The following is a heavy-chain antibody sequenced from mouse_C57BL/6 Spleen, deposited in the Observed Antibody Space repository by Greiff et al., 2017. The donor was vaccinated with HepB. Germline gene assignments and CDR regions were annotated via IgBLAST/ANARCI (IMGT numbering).Heavy chain of an antibody. D-gene: IGHD2-3*01. Sequence: VQLQQSGPELVKPGASVKISCKASGYAFSSSWMNWVKQRPGKGLEWIGRIYPGDGDTNYNGKFKGKATLTADKSSSTAYMQLSSLTSEDSAVYFCARSGDGYYGWYYFDYWGQGTTLTVSS. V-gene: IGHV1-82*01. CDR1: GYAFSSSW. CDR3: ARSGDGYYGWYYFDY. CDR2: IYPGDGDT. J-gene: IGHJ2*01.